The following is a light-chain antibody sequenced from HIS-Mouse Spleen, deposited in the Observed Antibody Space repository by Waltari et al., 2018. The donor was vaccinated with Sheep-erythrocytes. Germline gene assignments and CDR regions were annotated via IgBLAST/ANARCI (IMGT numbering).Light chain of an antibody. Sequence: QSALTQPRSLSGSPGQSVTISCTGTSSDVGGYNYVSWYQQHPGKAPKLMSYDGSKRPSGVPDRCACSTSGNTASLTISGLQAEDEADYYCSAWDDSLSGVVFGGGTKLTVL. CDR2: DGS. CDR3: SAWDDSLSGVV. CDR1: SSDVGGYNY. J-gene: IGLJ2*01. V-gene: IGLV2-11*01.